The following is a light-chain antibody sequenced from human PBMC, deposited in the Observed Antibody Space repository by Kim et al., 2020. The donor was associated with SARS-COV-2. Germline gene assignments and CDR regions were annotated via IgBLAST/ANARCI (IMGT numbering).Light chain of an antibody. CDR1: QPVTSNS. Sequence: PGERATLSCVASQPVTSNSLAWYQQKPGQAPRLRIYGASSRATGIPDRFSGSGSGTDFTLTISRLEPEDFAVYYCQQYGSSPATFGQGTKVDIK. CDR3: QQYGSSPAT. J-gene: IGKJ1*01. V-gene: IGKV3-20*01. CDR2: GAS.